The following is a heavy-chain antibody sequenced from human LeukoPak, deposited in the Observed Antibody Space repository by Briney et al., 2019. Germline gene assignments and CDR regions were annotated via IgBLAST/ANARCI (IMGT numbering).Heavy chain of an antibody. CDR2: ISGSGGST. D-gene: IGHD2-8*01. CDR3: AKAQTSSSYEGYFDH. J-gene: IGHJ4*02. CDR1: GFTFSSYA. Sequence: GGSLRLSCAASGFTFSSYAMSWVRQAPGKGLEWVSAISGSGGSTYYADSVKGRFTISRDNSKNTLYLQMNSLRAEDTAVYYCAKAQTSSSYEGYFDHWGQGTLVTVSS. V-gene: IGHV3-23*01.